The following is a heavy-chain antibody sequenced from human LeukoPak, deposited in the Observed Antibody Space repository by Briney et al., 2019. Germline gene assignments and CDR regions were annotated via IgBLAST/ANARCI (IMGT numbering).Heavy chain of an antibody. D-gene: IGHD6-6*01. Sequence: GGSLRLSCAASGFTFSTYSMNWVRQAPGKGLEWVSSISSSNSYIYYADSVKGRFTISRDNAKNSLFLQMNSLRAEDTAVYYCARVIDRYSSSYRGAFDIWGQGTMVTVSS. CDR1: GFTFSTYS. CDR2: ISSSNSYI. J-gene: IGHJ3*02. V-gene: IGHV3-21*01. CDR3: ARVIDRYSSSYRGAFDI.